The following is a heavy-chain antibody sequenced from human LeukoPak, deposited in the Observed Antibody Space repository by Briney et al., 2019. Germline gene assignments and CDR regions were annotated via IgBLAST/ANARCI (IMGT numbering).Heavy chain of an antibody. CDR3: ARDLGGYSYGPGY. J-gene: IGHJ4*02. V-gene: IGHV3-30*04. D-gene: IGHD5-18*01. CDR2: ISYDGSNK. Sequence: GGSLRLSCAASGFTFSSYAMHWVRQAPAKGLEWVAVISYDGSNKYYADSVKGRFTISRDNSKNTLYLQMNSLRAEDTAVYYCARDLGGYSYGPGYWGQGTLVTVSS. CDR1: GFTFSSYA.